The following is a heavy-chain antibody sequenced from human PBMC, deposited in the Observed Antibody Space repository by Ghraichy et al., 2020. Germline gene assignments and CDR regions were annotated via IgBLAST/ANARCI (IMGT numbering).Heavy chain of an antibody. D-gene: IGHD6-19*01. Sequence: QTLSLTCTFSGFSLSTSGVGVGWIREPPGKSLEWLALIYWDDDKRYSPSLKSRLTITKDTSKNQVVLTMTNMDPVDTATYYCAHFYSSGWYDYNWFDPWGQGTLVTVSS. CDR3: AHFYSSGWYDYNWFDP. CDR2: IYWDDDK. V-gene: IGHV2-5*02. J-gene: IGHJ5*02. CDR1: GFSLSTSGVG.